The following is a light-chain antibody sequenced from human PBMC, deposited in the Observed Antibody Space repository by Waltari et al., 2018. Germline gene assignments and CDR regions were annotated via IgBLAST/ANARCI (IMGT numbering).Light chain of an antibody. V-gene: IGKV3-20*01. CDR2: GAS. J-gene: IGKJ2*01. Sequence: EIVLTQSPGLLSLSPGERATLSCRASQSVSSSYLAWFRQRPGQAPRLLSYGASSRATGIPDRFSGSGSGTDFTLVISRLGPEDFAVYYCQQYADSPLTFGQGTSLEIK. CDR3: QQYADSPLT. CDR1: QSVSSSY.